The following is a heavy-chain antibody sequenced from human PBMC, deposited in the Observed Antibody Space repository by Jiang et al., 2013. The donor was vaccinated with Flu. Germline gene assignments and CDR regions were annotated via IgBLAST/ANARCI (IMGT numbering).Heavy chain of an antibody. CDR3: ARIPYCGGSWSIDY. CDR2: IDWDDDK. J-gene: IGHJ4*02. D-gene: IGHD2-21*01. Sequence: PTQTLTLTCTFSGFSLSTSGMCVSWIRQPPGKALEWLALIDWDDDKYYSTSLKTRLTISKDTSKNQVVLTMTNMDPVDTATYYCARIPYCGGSWSIDYWGQGTLVTVSS. CDR1: GFSLSTSGMC. V-gene: IGHV2-70*01.